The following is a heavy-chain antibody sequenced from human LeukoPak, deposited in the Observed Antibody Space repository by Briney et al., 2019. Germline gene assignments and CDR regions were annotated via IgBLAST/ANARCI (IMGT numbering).Heavy chain of an antibody. D-gene: IGHD6-19*01. CDR3: ARQSTSSSGNDY. V-gene: IGHV5-51*01. CDR1: GYSLTSYW. J-gene: IGHJ4*02. Sequence: GESLKISFKGSGYSLTSYWIGWVRQMPGKGLEWMGIIWPGDSETRYSPSFQGQVTMSVDKSISTAYLQWSSLKASDTAMYFCARQSTSSSGNDYWGQGTLVTVSS. CDR2: IWPGDSET.